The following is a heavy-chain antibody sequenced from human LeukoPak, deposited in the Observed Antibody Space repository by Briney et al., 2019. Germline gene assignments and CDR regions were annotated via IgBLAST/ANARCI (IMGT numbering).Heavy chain of an antibody. CDR3: ASSSGYGYYFDY. CDR2: IYHSGST. J-gene: IGHJ4*02. D-gene: IGHD5-18*01. CDR1: GYSISSGYY. V-gene: IGHV4-38-2*02. Sequence: SETLSLTCTVSGYSISSGYYWGWSRQPPGKGLEWIGSIYHSGSTYYNPSLKSRVTISVDTSKNQFSLKLSSVTAADPAVYYCASSSGYGYYFDYWGQGTLVTVSS.